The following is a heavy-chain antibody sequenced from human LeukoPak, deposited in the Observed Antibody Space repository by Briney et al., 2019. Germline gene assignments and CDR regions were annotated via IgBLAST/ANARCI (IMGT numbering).Heavy chain of an antibody. J-gene: IGHJ3*02. D-gene: IGHD6-13*01. CDR1: GYTFTGYY. Sequence: AASVKVSCKASGYTFTGYYMHWVRQAPGQGLEWMGWINPNSGGTNYAQKFQGWVTMTRDTSISTAYMELSRLRSDDTAVYYCARDYSSSWQGGDAFDIWGQGTMVTVSS. CDR2: INPNSGGT. V-gene: IGHV1-2*04. CDR3: ARDYSSSWQGGDAFDI.